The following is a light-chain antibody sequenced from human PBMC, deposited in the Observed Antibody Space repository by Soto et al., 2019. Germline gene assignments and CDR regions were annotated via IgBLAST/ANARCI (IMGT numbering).Light chain of an antibody. CDR1: SSDVGNYNY. V-gene: IGLV2-14*03. Sequence: QSVLTQPASVAGSPGQAITISRTGASSDVGNYNYVSWYQQHPGKAPKLIIYDVSNRLSMVSNRFSGSKSGNTASLNISGLQAEDEADYYCSSYTSSTTLYVFGTGTKVTVL. CDR2: DVS. J-gene: IGLJ1*01. CDR3: SSYTSSTTLYV.